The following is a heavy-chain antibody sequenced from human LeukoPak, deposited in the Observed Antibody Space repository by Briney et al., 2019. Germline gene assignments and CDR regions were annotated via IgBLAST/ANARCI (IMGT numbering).Heavy chain of an antibody. D-gene: IGHD5-12*01. J-gene: IGHJ4*02. V-gene: IGHV1-2*02. CDR1: GYTFTGYY. CDR3: ARGHHPYDPSDY. Sequence: ASVTVSCKASGYTFTGYYMHWVRQAPGQGLEWMGWINPNSGGTNYAQKFQGRVTMTRDTSISTAYMELSRLRSDDTAVYYCARGHHPYDPSDYWGQGTLVTVSS. CDR2: INPNSGGT.